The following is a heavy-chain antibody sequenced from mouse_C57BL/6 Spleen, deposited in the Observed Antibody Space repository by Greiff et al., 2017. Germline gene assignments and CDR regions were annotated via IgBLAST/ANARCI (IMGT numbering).Heavy chain of an antibody. CDR2: FYPGSGSI. CDR1: GYTFTEYT. D-gene: IGHD3-2*02. J-gene: IGHJ4*01. Sequence: VQLQQSGAELVKPGASVKLSCTASGYTFTEYTIHWVKQRSGQGLEWIGWFYPGSGSIKYTEKFKDTATLTADKSSSTVYMELSRLTTEVSSVYFCARHEDSSGYLYYAMDYWGQGTSVTVSA. CDR3: ARHEDSSGYLYYAMDY. V-gene: IGHV1-62-2*01.